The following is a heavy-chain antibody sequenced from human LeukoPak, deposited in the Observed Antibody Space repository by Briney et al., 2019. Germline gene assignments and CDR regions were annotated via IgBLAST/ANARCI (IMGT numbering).Heavy chain of an antibody. CDR1: GFTVSSNY. J-gene: IGHJ1*01. V-gene: IGHV3-53*01. Sequence: PGGSLRLSCAASGFTVSSNYMSWARQAPGKGLEWVSVIYSGGSTYYADSVKGRFTISRDNSKNTLYLQMNSLKAEDTAVYYCAREAGRYYDSSGYAVVQHWGQGTLVTVSS. D-gene: IGHD3-22*01. CDR2: IYSGGST. CDR3: AREAGRYYDSSGYAVVQH.